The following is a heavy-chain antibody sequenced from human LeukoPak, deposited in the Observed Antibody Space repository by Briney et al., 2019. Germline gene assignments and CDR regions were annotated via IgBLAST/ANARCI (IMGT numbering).Heavy chain of an antibody. CDR1: GGSISSSSYY. D-gene: IGHD2-2*01. V-gene: IGHV4-39*07. CDR2: IYYSGST. Sequence: PSETLSLTCTVSGGSISSSSYYWDWIRQPPGKGLEWIGSIYYSGSTYYNPSLKSRVTISVDRSKNQFSLKPSSVTAADTAVYYCARVLTTPAAIIDYWGQGPLVTVSS. CDR3: ARVLTTPAAIIDY. J-gene: IGHJ4*02.